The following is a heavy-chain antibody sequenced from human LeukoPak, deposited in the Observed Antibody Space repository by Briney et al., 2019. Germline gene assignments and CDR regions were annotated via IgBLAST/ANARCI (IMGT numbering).Heavy chain of an antibody. CDR3: ARGGSSWSSNWLDP. V-gene: IGHV4-59*01. J-gene: IGHJ5*02. CDR1: GGSLSSYY. Sequence: PSETLSLTCTVSGGSLSSYYWSWIRQPPGKGLEWIGYIYYSGSTNYNPSLKSRVTISVDTSKNQFSLKLSSVTAADTAVYYCARGGSSWSSNWLDPWGQGTLVTVSS. D-gene: IGHD6-13*01. CDR2: IYYSGST.